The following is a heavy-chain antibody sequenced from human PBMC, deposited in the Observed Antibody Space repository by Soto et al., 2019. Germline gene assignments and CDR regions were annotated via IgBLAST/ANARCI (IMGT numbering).Heavy chain of an antibody. CDR3: ARDDPRPGITIFGGIFDY. D-gene: IGHD3-3*01. CDR2: ISSSSSTI. V-gene: IGHV3-48*01. CDR1: GFTFSSYS. Sequence: GGSLRLSCAASGFTFSSYSMNWVRQAPGKGLEWVSYISSSSSTIYYADSVKGRFTISRDNAKNSLYLQMNSLRAEDTAVYYWARDDPRPGITIFGGIFDYWGQGTLVTVSS. J-gene: IGHJ4*02.